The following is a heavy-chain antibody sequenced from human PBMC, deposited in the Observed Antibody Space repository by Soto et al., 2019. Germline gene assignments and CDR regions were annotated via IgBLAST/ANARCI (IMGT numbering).Heavy chain of an antibody. V-gene: IGHV5-51*01. D-gene: IGHD6-13*01. CDR2: IYPGDHET. Sequence: GESLKISCRCSGYTFSNFWIAWVRHLPGKGLEWMGIIYPGDHETRYSPSFHGKVTISADKSINTAYLQWSSLEASDSAFYYCARSPRSSPYFDYWAQGALVTFSS. CDR3: ARSPRSSPYFDY. CDR1: GYTFSNFW. J-gene: IGHJ4*02.